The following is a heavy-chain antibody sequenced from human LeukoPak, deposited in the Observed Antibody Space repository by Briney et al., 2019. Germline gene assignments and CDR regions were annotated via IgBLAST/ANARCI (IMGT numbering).Heavy chain of an antibody. CDR1: GGSFSGYY. D-gene: IGHD6-19*01. V-gene: IGHV4-34*01. Sequence: SETLSLTCAVYGGSFSGYYWSWIRQPPGKGLEWIGEINHSGSTNYNPSLKSRVTISVDTSKNQFSLKLSSVTAADTAVYYCASRGIAVAGGDYWGQGTLVTVSS. CDR3: ASRGIAVAGGDY. CDR2: INHSGST. J-gene: IGHJ4*02.